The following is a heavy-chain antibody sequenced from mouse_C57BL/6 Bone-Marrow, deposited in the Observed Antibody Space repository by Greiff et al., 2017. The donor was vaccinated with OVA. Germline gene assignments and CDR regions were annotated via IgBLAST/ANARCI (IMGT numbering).Heavy chain of an antibody. Sequence: QVQLQQSGAELVKPGASVKISCKASGYAFSSYWMNWVKQRPGRGLEWIGQIYPGDGDTNYTGKFKGKATLTADKSSSTAYMQLSSRTSEDSAVYFCARSRTGTGPYWYFDVWGTGTTVTVSS. D-gene: IGHD4-1*01. CDR3: ARSRTGTGPYWYFDV. CDR2: IYPGDGDT. J-gene: IGHJ1*03. CDR1: GYAFSSYW. V-gene: IGHV1-80*01.